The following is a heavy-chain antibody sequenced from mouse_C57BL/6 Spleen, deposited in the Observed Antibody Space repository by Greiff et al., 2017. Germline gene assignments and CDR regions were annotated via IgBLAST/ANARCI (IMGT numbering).Heavy chain of an antibody. Sequence: QVQLQQPGAELVRPGTSVKLSCKASGYTFTSYWMHWVKQRTGQGLEWIGVIDPSDSYTNYNQKFKGKATLTVDTSSSTAYMQLSSLTSEDSAVYYCARGPLDYGSSYPYYFDYWGQGTTLTVSS. D-gene: IGHD1-1*01. J-gene: IGHJ2*01. V-gene: IGHV1-59*01. CDR2: IDPSDSYT. CDR1: GYTFTSYW. CDR3: ARGPLDYGSSYPYYFDY.